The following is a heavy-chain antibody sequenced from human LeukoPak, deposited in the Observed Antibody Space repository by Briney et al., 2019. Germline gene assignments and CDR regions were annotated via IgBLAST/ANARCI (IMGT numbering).Heavy chain of an antibody. CDR1: GFTFSSYS. CDR3: ARVKGQLTGDRAFDI. J-gene: IGHJ3*02. Sequence: PGGSLRLSCAASGFTFSSYSMNWVRQAPGKGLEWVSSISSSSSYIYYADSVKGRFTISRDNSKNTLYLQMGSLRAEDMAVYYCARVKGQLTGDRAFDIWGQGTMVTVSS. V-gene: IGHV3-21*01. D-gene: IGHD7-27*01. CDR2: ISSSSSYI.